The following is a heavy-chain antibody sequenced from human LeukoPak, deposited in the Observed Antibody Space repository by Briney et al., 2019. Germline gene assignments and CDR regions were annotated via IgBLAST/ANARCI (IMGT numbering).Heavy chain of an antibody. CDR3: ARVPYGGNIDY. D-gene: IGHD4-23*01. CDR1: GFTFDDYA. CDR2: IAWNTVII. J-gene: IGHJ4*02. Sequence: GGSLRLSCAASGFTFDDYAMHWVRQAPGKGLEWVAAIAWNTVIIGYADSVKGRFTTSRDNAKNTLYLQMNSLRAEDTAVYYCARVPYGGNIDYWGQGTLVTVSS. V-gene: IGHV3-9*01.